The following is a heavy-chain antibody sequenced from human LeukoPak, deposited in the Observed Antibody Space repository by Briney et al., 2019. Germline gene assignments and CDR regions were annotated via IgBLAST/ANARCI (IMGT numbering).Heavy chain of an antibody. CDR1: GGSFSGYY. Sequence: PLETLSLTCAVYGGSFSGYYWSWIRQPPGKGLEWIGEINHSGSTNYNPSLKSRVTISVDTSKNQFSLKLSSVTAADTAVYYCAGQWELLSYFQHWGQGTLVTVSS. D-gene: IGHD1-26*01. CDR2: INHSGST. CDR3: AGQWELLSYFQH. V-gene: IGHV4-34*01. J-gene: IGHJ1*01.